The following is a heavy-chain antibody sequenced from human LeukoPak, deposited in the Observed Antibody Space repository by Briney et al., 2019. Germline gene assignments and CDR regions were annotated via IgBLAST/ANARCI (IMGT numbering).Heavy chain of an antibody. J-gene: IGHJ4*02. CDR3: ARRRRDSSGCPYFDY. Sequence: SETLSLTCTVSGGSIRSSSYYWGWIRQPPGKGLEWIGSLYYSGTTYYNPSLKSRVTIDVDTSKNQFSLKLSSVTAADTAVYYCARRRRDSSGCPYFDYWGQGTLVTVSS. CDR1: GGSIRSSSYY. D-gene: IGHD6-19*01. V-gene: IGHV4-39*01. CDR2: LYYSGTT.